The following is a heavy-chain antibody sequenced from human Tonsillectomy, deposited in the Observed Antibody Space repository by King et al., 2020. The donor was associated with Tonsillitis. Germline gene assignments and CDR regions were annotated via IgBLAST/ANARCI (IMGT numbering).Heavy chain of an antibody. CDR3: AREWRSYSGYDYIDY. CDR1: GFTFSSYW. J-gene: IGHJ4*02. CDR2: INSDGSST. D-gene: IGHD5-12*01. Sequence: VQLVESGGGLVQPGGSLRLSCAASGFTFSSYWMHWVRQAPGKGLVWVSRINSDGSSTSYADSVKGRFTISRENAKKTLYLQMNSLRAEDTAVYYCAREWRSYSGYDYIDYWGQGTLVTVSS. V-gene: IGHV3-74*01.